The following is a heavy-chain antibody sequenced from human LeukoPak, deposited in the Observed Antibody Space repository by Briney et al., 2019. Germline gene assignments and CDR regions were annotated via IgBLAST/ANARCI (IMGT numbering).Heavy chain of an antibody. CDR3: AKDKYYGSGSYYYYYYMDV. CDR1: GFTFSDYY. CDR2: ISSSGSTI. D-gene: IGHD3-10*01. Sequence: GGSLRLSCAASGFTFSDYYMSWIRQAPGKGLEWVSYISSSGSTIYYADSVKGRFTISRDNSKNTLYLQMNSLRAEDTAVYYCAKDKYYGSGSYYYYYYMDVWGKGTTVTISS. V-gene: IGHV3-11*04. J-gene: IGHJ6*03.